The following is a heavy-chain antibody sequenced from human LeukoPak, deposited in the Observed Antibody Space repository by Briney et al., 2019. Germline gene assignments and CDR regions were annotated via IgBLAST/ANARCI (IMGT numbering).Heavy chain of an antibody. J-gene: IGHJ5*02. Sequence: ASVKVSCKASGYTFTGYYMYWVRQAPGQGVEWMGWINPNSGGTNYAQKFQGRVTMTRDTSISTAYMELSWLRSDDTAVYYCAREGIAVADTNWFDPWGQGTLVTVSS. CDR1: GYTFTGYY. D-gene: IGHD6-19*01. CDR3: AREGIAVADTNWFDP. CDR2: INPNSGGT. V-gene: IGHV1-2*02.